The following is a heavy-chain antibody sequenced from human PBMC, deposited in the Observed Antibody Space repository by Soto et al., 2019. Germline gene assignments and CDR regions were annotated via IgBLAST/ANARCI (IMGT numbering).Heavy chain of an antibody. D-gene: IGHD3-22*01. Sequence: ASVKVSCKASGYTFTSYGISWVRQAPGQGLEWMGWISAYNGNTNYAQKLQGRVTMTTDTSTSTAYMELRSLRSDDTAVYYCARDRYYDSSGYSAGAFDIWGQGTMVTVSS. CDR3: ARDRYYDSSGYSAGAFDI. CDR1: GYTFTSYG. J-gene: IGHJ3*02. V-gene: IGHV1-18*01. CDR2: ISAYNGNT.